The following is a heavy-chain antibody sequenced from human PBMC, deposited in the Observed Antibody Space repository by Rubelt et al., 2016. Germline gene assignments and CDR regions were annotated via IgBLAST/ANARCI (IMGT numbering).Heavy chain of an antibody. CDR1: GFTFGDSW. J-gene: IGHJ4*02. D-gene: IGHD1-1*01. V-gene: IGHV3-7*01. Sequence: EVQLVESGGGLVQPGGSLRLSCVASGFTFGDSWMIWVRQAPGKGLEGVGNINQDGTQKNYVDSVKGRFTISRDNAKNSLYLQMNSLRVEDMAVYYCAKDAGWNLLDYWGQGTLVTVSS. CDR3: AKDAGWNLLDY. CDR2: INQDGTQK.